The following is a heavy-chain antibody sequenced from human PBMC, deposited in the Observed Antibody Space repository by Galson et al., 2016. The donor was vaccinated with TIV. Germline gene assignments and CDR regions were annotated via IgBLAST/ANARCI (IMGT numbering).Heavy chain of an antibody. CDR2: TSSDGTT. J-gene: IGHJ6*02. CDR3: AIERRFWCNECYLHYFYCMDV. V-gene: IGHV3-66*02. Sequence: SLRLSCAASGFTVSSNYMNWVRQAPGKGLEWVAITSSDGTTHYADSVKGRFTMSRDNSMNTLYLQMNSLGTEDTAVYFCAIERRFWCNECYLHYFYCMDVWGHGTTVTVSS. CDR1: GFTVSSNY. D-gene: IGHD2-8*01.